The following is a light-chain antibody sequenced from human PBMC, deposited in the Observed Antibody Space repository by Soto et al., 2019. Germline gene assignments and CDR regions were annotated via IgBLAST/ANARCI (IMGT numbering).Light chain of an antibody. V-gene: IGKV3-11*01. CDR2: DAS. Sequence: EIVLTQSPATLSLSPGERATLSCRASQSVSSYLVWYQQRPGQAPRLLIYDASNRATGIPARFSGRGSGTDFTLTISRLEPEDFAVYYCQQRSNCPLTFGGGTKVEI. J-gene: IGKJ4*01. CDR1: QSVSSY. CDR3: QQRSNCPLT.